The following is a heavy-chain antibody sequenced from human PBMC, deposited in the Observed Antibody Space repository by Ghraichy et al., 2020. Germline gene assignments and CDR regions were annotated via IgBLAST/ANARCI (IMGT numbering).Heavy chain of an antibody. D-gene: IGHD6-13*01. CDR2: INPSGGST. Sequence: ASVKVSCKASGYTFTSYYMHWVRQAPGQGLEWMGIINPSGGSTSYAQKFQGRVTMTRDTSTSTVYMELSSLRSEDTAVYYCARESRGIAAAARLFDYWGQGTLVTVSS. J-gene: IGHJ4*02. CDR3: ARESRGIAAAARLFDY. V-gene: IGHV1-46*03. CDR1: GYTFTSYY.